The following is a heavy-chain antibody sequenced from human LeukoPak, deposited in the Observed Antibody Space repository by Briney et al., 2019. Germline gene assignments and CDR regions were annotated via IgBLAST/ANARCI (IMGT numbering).Heavy chain of an antibody. CDR2: INPNSGGT. Sequence: ASVKVSCKASGYTFTGYYMHWVRQAPGQGLEWMGWINPNSGGTNYAQKFQGRVTMTRDTSISTAYMELSRLRSDDTAVYYCARYRYSSSWDYFDYWGQGTLVTVSS. D-gene: IGHD6-13*01. V-gene: IGHV1-2*02. CDR3: ARYRYSSSWDYFDY. CDR1: GYTFTGYY. J-gene: IGHJ4*02.